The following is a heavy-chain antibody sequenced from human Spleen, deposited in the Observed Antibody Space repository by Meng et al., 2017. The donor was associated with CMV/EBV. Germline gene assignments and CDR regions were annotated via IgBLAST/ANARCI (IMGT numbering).Heavy chain of an antibody. V-gene: IGHV1-69*10. Sequence: SVKVSCKASGGTFSNYVISWVRQAPGQGLEWMGVINPRGGVPNYAQKFQGRVTMAWDTSTTTVYMELSSLRSEDTAVYYCARGGGYCTGTSCHQGANWFDPWGQGTLVTVS. CDR2: INPRGGVP. D-gene: IGHD2-2*01. CDR3: ARGGGYCTGTSCHQGANWFDP. CDR1: GGTFSNYV. J-gene: IGHJ5*02.